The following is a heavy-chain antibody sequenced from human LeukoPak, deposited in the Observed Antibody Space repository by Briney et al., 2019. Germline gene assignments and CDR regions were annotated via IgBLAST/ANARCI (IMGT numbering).Heavy chain of an antibody. V-gene: IGHV3-7*01. CDR3: ARDRGSGWYSDY. J-gene: IGHJ4*02. Sequence: GGSLRLSCAASGFTFGRYWMSWVRQAPGKGLQWVANIKHDGSEKYYVDSVKGRFTISRDNAKNSLYLQMNSLRAEDTAVYYCARDRGSGWYSDYWGQGTLVTVSS. CDR2: IKHDGSEK. CDR1: GFTFGRYW. D-gene: IGHD6-19*01.